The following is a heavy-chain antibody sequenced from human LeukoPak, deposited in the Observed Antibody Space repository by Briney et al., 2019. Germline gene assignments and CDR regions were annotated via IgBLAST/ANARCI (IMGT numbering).Heavy chain of an antibody. J-gene: IGHJ6*02. CDR1: GYTFTSYG. CDR2: ISAYNGNT. Sequence: GASVKVSCKASGYTFTSYGISWVRQAPGQGLEWMGWISAYNGNTNYAQKLQGRVTMTTDTSTSTAYMELRSLRSDDTAVYYCARDGGSSTSCYYYYYYGMDVWGQGTTVTVSS. CDR3: ARDGGSSTSCYYYYYYGMDV. V-gene: IGHV1-18*01. D-gene: IGHD2-2*01.